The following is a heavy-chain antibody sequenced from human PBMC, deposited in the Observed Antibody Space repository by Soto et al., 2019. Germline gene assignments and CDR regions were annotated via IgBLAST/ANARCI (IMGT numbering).Heavy chain of an antibody. CDR1: GFTFSSYA. CDR3: TNLPRAVFDL. Sequence: EVQLLESGGGLVQPGGSLRLSCAASGFTFSSYAMSWVRQAPGKGLEWVSGITGSGGSTYYADSVKGRFTISRDNSKNTLYMKMNSLRAEDTALYYCTNLPRAVFDLWGQGTLVTVSS. J-gene: IGHJ4*02. D-gene: IGHD6-19*01. CDR2: ITGSGGST. V-gene: IGHV3-23*01.